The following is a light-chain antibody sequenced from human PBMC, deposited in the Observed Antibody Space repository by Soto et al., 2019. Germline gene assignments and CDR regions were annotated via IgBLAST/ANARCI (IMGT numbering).Light chain of an antibody. J-gene: IGKJ1*01. CDR2: DAS. V-gene: IGKV3-20*01. Sequence: IVLTQSPATLSLSPGERATLSCRASQSVSSYLAWYQQKPGQAPRLLIYDASNRATGIPDRFSGSGSGTDFTLTISRLEPEDFAVYYCQQYGSSQTFGQGTKVDIK. CDR1: QSVSSY. CDR3: QQYGSSQT.